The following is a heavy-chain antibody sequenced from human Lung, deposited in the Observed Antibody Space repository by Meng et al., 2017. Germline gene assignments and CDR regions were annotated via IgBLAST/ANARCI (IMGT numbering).Heavy chain of an antibody. D-gene: IGHD3-22*01. Sequence: QLQLQESGPGLVKPSETLSLSCTVSGGSISSSSYYWGWTRQPPGKGLEWIAYIHYSGSTYYSPSLKSRVTISVDTSKNQLSLKLSSMTAADTAVYYCARYVFDSSSLYSNWFDPWGQGTLVTVSS. CDR1: GGSISSSSYY. V-gene: IGHV4-31*03. CDR2: IHYSGST. CDR3: ARYVFDSSSLYSNWFDP. J-gene: IGHJ5*02.